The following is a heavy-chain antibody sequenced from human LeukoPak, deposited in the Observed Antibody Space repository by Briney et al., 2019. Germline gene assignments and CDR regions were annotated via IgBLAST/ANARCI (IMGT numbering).Heavy chain of an antibody. CDR3: AKEYGSGSYYNAIYYYYGMDV. J-gene: IGHJ6*02. D-gene: IGHD3-10*01. CDR1: GFTFSSYG. CDR2: ISYDGSNK. V-gene: IGHV3-30*18. Sequence: PGGSLRLSCAASGFTFSSYGMHWVRQAPGKGLEWVAVISYDGSNKYYADSVKGRFTISRDNSKNTLYLQMNSLRAEDTAVYYCAKEYGSGSYYNAIYYYYGMDVWGQGTTVTVSS.